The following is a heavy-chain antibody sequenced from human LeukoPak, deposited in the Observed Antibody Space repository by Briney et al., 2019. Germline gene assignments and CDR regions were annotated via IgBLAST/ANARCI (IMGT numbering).Heavy chain of an antibody. CDR3: ARGDPMTTVDY. D-gene: IGHD4-17*01. CDR2: IIPILGIA. CDR1: GGTLSSYA. J-gene: IGHJ4*02. Sequence: ASVKVSCKASGGTLSSYAISWVRQAPGQGLEWMGRIIPILGIANYAQKFQGRVTITADKSTSTAYMELSSLRSEDTAVYYCARGDPMTTVDYWGQGTLVTVSS. V-gene: IGHV1-69*04.